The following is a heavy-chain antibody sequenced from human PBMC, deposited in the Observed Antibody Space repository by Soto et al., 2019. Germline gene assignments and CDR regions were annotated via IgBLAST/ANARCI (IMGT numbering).Heavy chain of an antibody. V-gene: IGHV1-18*01. CDR2: INANHGNT. CDR1: GYTHSSYG. J-gene: IGHJ6*02. Sequence: QVQLVQSGGEVKKPGASGKVSCKASGYTHSSYGISWVRQAPGQGLEWMGWINANHGNTNYAQKVQGRVTMTTDTSTSTVYMELRSLRAVDTAVYYCAICPDYYYGMDVWGQGTTVTVSS. CDR3: AICPDYYYGMDV.